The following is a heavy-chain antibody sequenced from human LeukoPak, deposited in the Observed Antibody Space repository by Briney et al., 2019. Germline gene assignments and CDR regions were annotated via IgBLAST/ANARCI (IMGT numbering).Heavy chain of an antibody. CDR2: IYYTGST. V-gene: IGHV4-59*08. Sequence: SETLSLTCTVSGGSINNYYWSWVRQPPGKGLEWIGFIYYTGSTYYNPSLESRVIMSVDKSKNQFSLKLSSVTAADMALYYCARRTTAATWAFDYWGQGTLVTVSS. J-gene: IGHJ4*02. D-gene: IGHD2-2*01. CDR3: ARRTTAATWAFDY. CDR1: GGSINNYY.